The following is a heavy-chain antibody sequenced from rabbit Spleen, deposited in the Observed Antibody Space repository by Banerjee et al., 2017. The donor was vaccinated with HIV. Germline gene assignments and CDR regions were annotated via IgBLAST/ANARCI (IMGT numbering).Heavy chain of an antibody. CDR1: GLDFSSVYY. CDR3: ARSYDDYGDYFTL. Sequence: QSLEESGGGLVKPGASLTLTCKASGLDFSSVYYMCWVRQAPGKGLEWVANIYVGSRGDTYYASWAKGRFTISKTSSTTVTLQMTSLTAADTATYFCARSYDDYGDYFTLWGPGTLVTVS. V-gene: IGHV1S40*01. J-gene: IGHJ4*01. CDR2: IYVGSRGDT. D-gene: IGHD2-1*01.